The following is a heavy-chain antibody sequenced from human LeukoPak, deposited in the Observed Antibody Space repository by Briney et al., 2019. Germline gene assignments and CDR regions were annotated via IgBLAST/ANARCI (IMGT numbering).Heavy chain of an antibody. CDR2: INHSGST. CDR3: ATENLPGYYGSGSHDY. V-gene: IGHV4-34*01. J-gene: IGHJ4*02. Sequence: SETLSLTCAVYGGSFSGYYWSWIRQPPGKGLEWIGEINHSGSTNYNPSLKSRVTISVDTSKNQFSLKLSSVTAAGTAVYYCATENLPGYYGSGSHDYWGQGTLVTVSS. D-gene: IGHD3-10*01. CDR1: GGSFSGYY.